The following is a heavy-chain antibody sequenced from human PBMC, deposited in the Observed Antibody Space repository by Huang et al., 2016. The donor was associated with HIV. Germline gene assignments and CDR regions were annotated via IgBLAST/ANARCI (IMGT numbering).Heavy chain of an antibody. CDR3: ARQGLWLPPTDPFDY. V-gene: IGHV5-51*01. CDR2: IDPVDSDT. CDR1: GYNFDSYW. Sequence: EVHLVQSGAEVKEPGESLKISCQASGYNFDSYWIGWVRQMPGKGLVWMGVIDPVDSDTRYDPSFQGQVTIAADQSINTAYLQWSSLKASDTAIYFCARQGLWLPPTDPFDYWGQGTPVTVSA. J-gene: IGHJ4*02. D-gene: IGHD3-10*01.